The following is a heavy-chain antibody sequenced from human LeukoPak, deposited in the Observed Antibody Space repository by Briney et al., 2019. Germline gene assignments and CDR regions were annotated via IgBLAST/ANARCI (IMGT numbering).Heavy chain of an antibody. CDR3: ARQTIVGATRHWFDP. CDR1: GGSFSGYY. Sequence: SETLSLTCAVYGGSFSGYYWSWIRQPPGKGLEGIGEINHSGSTNYNPSLKSRVTISVDTSKNQFSLKLSSVTAADTAVYYCARQTIVGATRHWFDPWGQGTLVTVSS. CDR2: INHSGST. V-gene: IGHV4-34*01. D-gene: IGHD1-26*01. J-gene: IGHJ5*02.